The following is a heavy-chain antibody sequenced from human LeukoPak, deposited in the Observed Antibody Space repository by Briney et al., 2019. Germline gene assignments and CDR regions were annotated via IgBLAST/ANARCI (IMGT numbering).Heavy chain of an antibody. CDR2: INPSDGST. D-gene: IGHD3-9*01. J-gene: IGHJ4*02. V-gene: IGHV1-46*01. Sequence: ASVKVSCKASGYTFTSYYMHWVRQAPGQGLEWMGIINPSDGSTSYAQKFQGRVTMTRDMSTSTVYMELSSLRSEDTAVYYCARASHRYYDILTGYFDYWGQGTLVTVSS. CDR1: GYTFTSYY. CDR3: ARASHRYYDILTGYFDY.